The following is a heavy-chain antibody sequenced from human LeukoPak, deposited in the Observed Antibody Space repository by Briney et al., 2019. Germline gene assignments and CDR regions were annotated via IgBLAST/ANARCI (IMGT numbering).Heavy chain of an antibody. D-gene: IGHD4-11*01. J-gene: IGHJ4*02. CDR2: MSYVGIT. Sequence: SETLSLTCTVSGDSVSSTTYWWGWIRQSPGKGLEWIGSMSYVGITSYNPSLKSRATISVDTSKNQFSLMLNSVTAADTAVYYCTRLPLDYSLDHWGQGTPVSVSS. V-gene: IGHV4-39*01. CDR3: TRLPLDYSLDH. CDR1: GDSVSSTTYW.